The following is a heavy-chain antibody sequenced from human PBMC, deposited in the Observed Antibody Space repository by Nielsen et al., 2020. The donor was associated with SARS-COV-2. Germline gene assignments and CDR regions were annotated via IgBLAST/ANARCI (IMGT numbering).Heavy chain of an antibody. D-gene: IGHD1-26*01. V-gene: IGHV3-30-3*01. CDR2: ISYDGSNK. J-gene: IGHJ3*01. Sequence: GESLKISCAASGFTFSSYAMHWVRQAPGKGLEWVAVISYDGSNKYYADSVKGRFTISRDNSKNTLYLQMNSLRAEDTAVYYCARGSGIVGPWGQGTMVTVSS. CDR1: GFTFSSYA. CDR3: ARGSGIVGP.